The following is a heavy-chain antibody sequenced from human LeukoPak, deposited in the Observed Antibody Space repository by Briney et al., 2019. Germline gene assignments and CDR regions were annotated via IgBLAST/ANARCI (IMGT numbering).Heavy chain of an antibody. Sequence: ASVKVSCKASGYTFTDYYMHWVRQAPGQGLEWMGWIKTNTGDTNSAQKFQGRVTLTRDTSISAAYMELSNLRSDDTAVYYCARQHVKNGEYFDLPDYWGQGTLVTVSS. CDR1: GYTFTDYY. D-gene: IGHD3-9*01. CDR2: IKTNTGDT. CDR3: ARQHVKNGEYFDLPDY. J-gene: IGHJ4*02. V-gene: IGHV1-2*02.